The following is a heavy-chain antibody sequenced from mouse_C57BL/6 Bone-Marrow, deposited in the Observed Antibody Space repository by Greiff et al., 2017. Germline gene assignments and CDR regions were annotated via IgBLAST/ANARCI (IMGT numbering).Heavy chain of an antibody. CDR1: GYSFTGYY. J-gene: IGHJ2*01. V-gene: IGHV1-42*01. CDR2: INPSTGGT. Sequence: EVQLQQSGPELVKPGASVKISCKASGYSFTGYYMNWVKQSPEKSLEWIGEINPSTGGTTYNQKFKAKVTLTVDKSSSTAYMQLKRLTSEDSAVYYCTRWGYYPDYWGQGTTLTVSS. CDR3: TRWGYYPDY.